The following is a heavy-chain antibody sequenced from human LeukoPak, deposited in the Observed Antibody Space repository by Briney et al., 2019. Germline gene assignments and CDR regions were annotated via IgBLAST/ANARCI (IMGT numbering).Heavy chain of an antibody. CDR3: ARESSAGYYDSSGYYSVECAFDI. CDR1: GFTFSSYA. Sequence: GGSLRLSCAASGFTFSSYAMHWVRQAPGKGLEWVAVISYDGSNKYYADSVKGRFTISRDNSKNTLYPQMNSLRAEDTAVYYCARESSAGYYDSSGYYSVECAFDIWGQGTMVTVSS. CDR2: ISYDGSNK. V-gene: IGHV3-30-3*01. J-gene: IGHJ3*02. D-gene: IGHD3-22*01.